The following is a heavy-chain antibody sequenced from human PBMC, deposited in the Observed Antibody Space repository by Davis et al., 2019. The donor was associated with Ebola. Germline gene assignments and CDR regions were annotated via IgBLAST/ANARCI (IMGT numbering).Heavy chain of an antibody. CDR2: ISSDGRNK. D-gene: IGHD1-26*01. CDR3: ARGREDYLDY. V-gene: IGHV3-30*09. Sequence: GESLKISCAASGFTLSIYTMYWVRQAPGKGLEWVAAISSDGRNKHYADSVRGRVVISRDTSKDTLYLPMSGLRAEDTAVYYCARGREDYLDYWGQGTLVTVS. J-gene: IGHJ4*02. CDR1: GFTLSIYT.